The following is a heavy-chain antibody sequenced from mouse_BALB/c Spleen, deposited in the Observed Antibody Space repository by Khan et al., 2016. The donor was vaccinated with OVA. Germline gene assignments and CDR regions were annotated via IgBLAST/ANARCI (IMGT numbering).Heavy chain of an antibody. J-gene: IGHJ2*01. V-gene: IGHV5-6*01. D-gene: IGHD1-1*01. CDR2: ISSCSSYT. CDR1: GFPFSSYG. Sequence: EVELVESGGDLVKPGGSLKLSCAASGFPFSSYGMSWVRQTPDKRLEWVASISSCSSYTYYPDSVKGRFTISRDNATNTLYLQMSSLKSEDTAMYYCARLLPSYFDYWGQGTTLTVSS. CDR3: ARLLPSYFDY.